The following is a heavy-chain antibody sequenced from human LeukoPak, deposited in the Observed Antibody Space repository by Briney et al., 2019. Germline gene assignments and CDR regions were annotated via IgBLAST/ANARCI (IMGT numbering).Heavy chain of an antibody. V-gene: IGHV3-74*01. D-gene: IGHD2-21*02. CDR1: GFTFSSYW. J-gene: IGHJ3*02. CDR3: AMTIVVVTLEDAFNI. Sequence: GGSLRLSCAASGFTFSSYWMHWVRQAPGKGLVWVSRINSDGSSTSYADSVKGRFTISRDNAKNTLYLQMNSLRAEDTAVYYCAMTIVVVTLEDAFNIWGQGTMVTVSS. CDR2: INSDGSST.